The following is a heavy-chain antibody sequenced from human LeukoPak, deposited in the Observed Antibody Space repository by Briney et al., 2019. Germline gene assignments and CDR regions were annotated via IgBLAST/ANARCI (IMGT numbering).Heavy chain of an antibody. Sequence: GGSLRLSCAASGFTFSSYDMTWVRQTPGKGLEWVALISRSGGTTYYADSVKGRFTISRDNSKNTLYLQINSLRAEDTAEYYCAKRGGTESFYYYYYMDVWGKGTTVTVPS. CDR2: ISRSGGTT. V-gene: IGHV3-23*01. J-gene: IGHJ6*03. CDR1: GFTFSSYD. CDR3: AKRGGTESFYYYYYMDV. D-gene: IGHD2-15*01.